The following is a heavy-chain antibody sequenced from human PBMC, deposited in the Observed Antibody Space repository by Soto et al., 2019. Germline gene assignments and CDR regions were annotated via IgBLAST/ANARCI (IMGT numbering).Heavy chain of an antibody. CDR1: GGSISSGGYY. V-gene: IGHV4-31*03. CDR2: IYYSGST. J-gene: IGHJ5*02. CDR3: ARADSYCSSTSCYKDWFDP. D-gene: IGHD2-2*02. Sequence: PSETLSLTCTVSGGSISSGGYYWSWIRQHPGKGLEWIGYIYYSGSTYYNPSLKSRVTISVDTSKNQFSLKLSSVTAADTAVYYCARADSYCSSTSCYKDWFDPWGQGTLVTVSS.